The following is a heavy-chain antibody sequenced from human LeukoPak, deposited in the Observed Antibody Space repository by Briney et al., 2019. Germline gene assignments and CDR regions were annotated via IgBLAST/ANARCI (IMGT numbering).Heavy chain of an antibody. J-gene: IGHJ3*02. Sequence: RSGGSLRLSCAASGFTFSSYSMNWVRQAPGKGLEWVSSISSSSSYIYYADSVKGRFTISRDNAKNSLYLQMNSLRAEDTAVYYCARDYDSSGWYQDAFDTWGQGTMVTVSS. D-gene: IGHD6-19*01. CDR3: ARDYDSSGWYQDAFDT. CDR2: ISSSSSYI. CDR1: GFTFSSYS. V-gene: IGHV3-21*01.